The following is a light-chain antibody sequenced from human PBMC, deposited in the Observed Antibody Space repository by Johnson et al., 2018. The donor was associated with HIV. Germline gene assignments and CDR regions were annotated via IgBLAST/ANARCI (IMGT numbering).Light chain of an antibody. V-gene: IGLV1-51*02. J-gene: IGLJ1*01. CDR1: SSNIGNNY. Sequence: QSVLTQPPSVSAAPGQKVTISCSGSSSNIGNNYVSWYQQLPGTAPKLLMYEDNKRPSGIPDRFSGSKSGTSDTLGITGVQTGDEADYYCGTWDTSLSAGGVFGTGTNVTVL. CDR3: GTWDTSLSAGGV. CDR2: EDN.